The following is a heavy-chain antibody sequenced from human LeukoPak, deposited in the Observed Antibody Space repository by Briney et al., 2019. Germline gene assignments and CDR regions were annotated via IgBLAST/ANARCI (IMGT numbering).Heavy chain of an antibody. CDR2: IWYDGSNK. CDR1: RFTFSSYG. CDR3: ARGRVKNDYGDYIDY. D-gene: IGHD4-17*01. J-gene: IGHJ4*02. V-gene: IGHV3-33*01. Sequence: GGSLRLSCAASRFTFSSYGMHWVRQAPGKGLEWVAVIWYDGSNKYYADSVKGRFTISRDNSKNTLYLQMNSLRAEDTAVYYCARGRVKNDYGDYIDYWGQGTLVTVSS.